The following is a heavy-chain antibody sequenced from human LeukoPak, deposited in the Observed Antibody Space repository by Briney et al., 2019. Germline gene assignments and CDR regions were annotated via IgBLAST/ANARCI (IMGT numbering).Heavy chain of an antibody. Sequence: ASVKVPCKASGYTFTGYYMHWVRQAPGQGLEWMGWINPNSGGTNYAQKFQGRVTMTRDTSISTAYMELSRLRSDHTAVYYCARDSVLLWFGELLGDYWGQGTLVTVSS. CDR1: GYTFTGYY. CDR2: INPNSGGT. D-gene: IGHD3-10*01. J-gene: IGHJ4*02. V-gene: IGHV1-2*02. CDR3: ARDSVLLWFGELLGDY.